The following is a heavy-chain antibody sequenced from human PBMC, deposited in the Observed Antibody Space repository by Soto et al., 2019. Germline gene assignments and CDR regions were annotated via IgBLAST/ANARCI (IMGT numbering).Heavy chain of an antibody. CDR2: IDPRSGGT. CDR3: ATDDYGIFPY. V-gene: IGHV1-2*02. CDR1: GYPFTTYY. D-gene: IGHD3-10*01. Sequence: HVQLVQSGTEVKKPGASVRVSCMVSGYPFTTYYIHWVRQAPGQGLEWMGGIDPRSGGTVYDQKFQGRATMTKDTSISTVYMDLSGLTSDDTALYYCATDDYGIFPYWGQGSLVTVSS. J-gene: IGHJ4*02.